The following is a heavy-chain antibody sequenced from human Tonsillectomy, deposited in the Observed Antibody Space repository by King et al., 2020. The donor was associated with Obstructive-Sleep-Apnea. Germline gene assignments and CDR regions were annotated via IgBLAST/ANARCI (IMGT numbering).Heavy chain of an antibody. V-gene: IGHV3-30*02. CDR1: GFTFSSYG. CDR2: IRYDGSNK. J-gene: IGHJ4*02. Sequence: VQLVESGGGVVQPGGSLRLSCAASGFTFSSYGMHWVRQAPGKGLEWVAFIRYDGSNKYYADSVKGRFTISRDNSKNTLYLQMNSLRAEDTAVYYCAKDQSVTMVRGVTPGYFDYWGQGTLVTVSS. D-gene: IGHD3-10*01. CDR3: AKDQSVTMVRGVTPGYFDY.